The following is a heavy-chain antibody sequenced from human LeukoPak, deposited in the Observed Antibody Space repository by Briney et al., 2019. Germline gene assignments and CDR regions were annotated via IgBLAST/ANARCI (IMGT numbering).Heavy chain of an antibody. Sequence: SETLSLTCTVSGGSISSYYWSWIRQPPGKGLEWIGYIYYSGSTNYNPSLKSRVTISVDTSKNQFSLKLSSVTAADTAVYYCARSVVYWYFDLWGRGTLVTVSS. J-gene: IGHJ2*01. CDR1: GGSISSYY. CDR2: IYYSGST. CDR3: ARSVVYWYFDL. D-gene: IGHD2-15*01. V-gene: IGHV4-59*01.